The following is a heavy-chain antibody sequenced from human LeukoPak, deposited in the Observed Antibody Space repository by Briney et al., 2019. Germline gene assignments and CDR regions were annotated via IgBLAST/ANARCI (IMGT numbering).Heavy chain of an antibody. J-gene: IGHJ4*02. D-gene: IGHD4-11*01. CDR1: GYTFTDYY. CDR3: ARDRDYSNTERGFDY. V-gene: IGHV1-2*02. Sequence: GASVKVSCKTSGYTFTDYYIRWVRQAPGQGLEWMGWINPNSGETKYAQKFQGRVTMTGDTSISTAYMELSRLTSDDTAVYYCARDRDYSNTERGFDYWGQGTLVTVSS. CDR2: INPNSGET.